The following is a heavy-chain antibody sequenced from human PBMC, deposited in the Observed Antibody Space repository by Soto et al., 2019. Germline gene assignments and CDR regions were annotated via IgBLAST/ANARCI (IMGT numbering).Heavy chain of an antibody. D-gene: IGHD3-10*01. CDR2: VIPILGAS. V-gene: IGHV1-69*08. Sequence: QVQLVQSGAEVKKPGSSVKVSCKASADTFTGYTVTWVRQAPGQGLEWVGRVIPILGASNFAQKFQGRVTITADKSTATADMVPPGLTSEDTAVYYCARSRGSYYSNFDSWGQGTLVTVSS. CDR1: ADTFTGYT. CDR3: ARSRGSYYSNFDS. J-gene: IGHJ4*02.